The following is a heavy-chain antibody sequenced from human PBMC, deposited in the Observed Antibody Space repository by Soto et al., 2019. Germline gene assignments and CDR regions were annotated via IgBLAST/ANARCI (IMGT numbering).Heavy chain of an antibody. CDR2: IWNDGSKK. J-gene: IGHJ4*02. CDR3: VSGNQSCFDY. CDR1: GFTFSTFG. V-gene: IGHV3-33*01. Sequence: QVLLVETGGGVVKPGRSLRLSCAASGFTFSTFGLHWVRQAPGKALVWVAVIWNDGSKKYYADSVKGRFTISRDNSNITLCVQMNSLRVVDKAVYYCVSGNQSCFDYWGQGTLVTVST. D-gene: IGHD1-1*01.